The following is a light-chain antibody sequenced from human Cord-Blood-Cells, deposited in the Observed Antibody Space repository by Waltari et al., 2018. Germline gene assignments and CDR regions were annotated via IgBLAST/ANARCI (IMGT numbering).Light chain of an antibody. V-gene: IGLV2-14*01. CDR1: SSDVVGHTY. Sequence: QSALTQPASVSGSPGPSITISCTGTSSDVVGHTYVSWYQQPPGKAPKLMIYDFSKLPSGVSNRFSGAKSGNTASLTISGLQAEDEADYYCSSYTSSSTGVFGGGTKLTVL. J-gene: IGLJ3*02. CDR2: DFS. CDR3: SSYTSSSTGV.